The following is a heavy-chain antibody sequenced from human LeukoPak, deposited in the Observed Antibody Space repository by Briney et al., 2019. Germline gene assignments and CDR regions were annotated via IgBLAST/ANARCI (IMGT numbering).Heavy chain of an antibody. Sequence: SETLSLTCAVSGGSISSGGYSWSWIRQPPGKGLEWIGYIYHSGSTYYNPSLKSRVTISVNRSKNQFSLKLSSVTAADTAVYYCARESPDCSGGSCYSRVFDYWGQGTLVTVSS. J-gene: IGHJ4*02. CDR1: GGSISSGGYS. V-gene: IGHV4-30-2*01. CDR2: IYHSGST. CDR3: ARESPDCSGGSCYSRVFDY. D-gene: IGHD2-15*01.